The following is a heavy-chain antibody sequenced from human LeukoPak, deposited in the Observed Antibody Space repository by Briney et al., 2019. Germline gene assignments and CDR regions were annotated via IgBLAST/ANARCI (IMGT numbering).Heavy chain of an antibody. CDR2: IYYSGST. V-gene: IGHV4-59*12. Sequence: SETLSLTCTVSGGSISSYYWSWIRQPPGKGLEWIGYIYYSGSTSYKPSLKSRVTISVDTSKNQFSLKLSSVTAVDTAVYYCARTDSYGYVHDYWGQGTLVTVSS. CDR1: GGSISSYY. CDR3: ARTDSYGYVHDY. D-gene: IGHD5-18*01. J-gene: IGHJ4*02.